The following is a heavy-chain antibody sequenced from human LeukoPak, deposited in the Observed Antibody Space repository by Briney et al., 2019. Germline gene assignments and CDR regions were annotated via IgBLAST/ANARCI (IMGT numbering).Heavy chain of an antibody. CDR2: INPKSGGI. J-gene: IGHJ5*02. CDR1: GYTFTGYY. Sequence: ASVTVSCKASGYTFTGYYIHWVRQAPGQGLEWMGWINPKSGGINYAQKFRGRVTTTRDTSINTVYMELSRLSSDDTAIYYCARSSPESFYDFQSNWFDPWGQGTLVTVSS. V-gene: IGHV1-2*02. CDR3: ARSSPESFYDFQSNWFDP. D-gene: IGHD3/OR15-3a*01.